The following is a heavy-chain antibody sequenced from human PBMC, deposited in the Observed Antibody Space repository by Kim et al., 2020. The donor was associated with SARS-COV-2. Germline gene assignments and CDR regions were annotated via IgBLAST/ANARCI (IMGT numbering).Heavy chain of an antibody. Sequence: SETLSLTCSVSGTAIRSYYWSWTRRPPGKALEWIGYVYSIGGTTYNPSLAGRATLSLDTSKSQFSLNLTSVTAADTAVYYCARYNLGSWAYFDYWGPGTL. D-gene: IGHD6-13*01. V-gene: IGHV4-59*08. CDR3: ARYNLGSWAYFDY. CDR1: GTAIRSYY. J-gene: IGHJ4*02. CDR2: VYSIGGT.